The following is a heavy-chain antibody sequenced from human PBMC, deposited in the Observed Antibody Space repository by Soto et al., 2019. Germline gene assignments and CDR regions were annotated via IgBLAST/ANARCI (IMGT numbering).Heavy chain of an antibody. J-gene: IGHJ4*02. V-gene: IGHV3-30*18. CDR2: ISYDGSNK. CDR3: AKSPSYPAHFDY. CDR1: GFTFSSYG. D-gene: IGHD1-26*01. Sequence: QVQLVESGGGVVQPGRSLRLSCAASGFTFSSYGMHWVRQAPGKGLEWVAVISYDGSNKYYADSVKGRFTISRDNSKNTLYLQMHSLRAEDAAVCYCAKSPSYPAHFDYWGQGTLVTVSS.